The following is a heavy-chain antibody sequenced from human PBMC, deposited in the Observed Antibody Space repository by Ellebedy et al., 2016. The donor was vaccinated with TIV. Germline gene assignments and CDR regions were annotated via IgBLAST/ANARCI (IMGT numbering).Heavy chain of an antibody. CDR3: ASGAAFAWELAAY. CDR2: VYLSGGT. Sequence: SETLSLTXAVSGASISSNNWWSWIRQSPGRGLEWIGEVYLSGGTNYNPSLKSRITISVDTSKNQFSLSLTSVTAADTAVYYCASGAAFAWELAAYWGRGTLVTVSS. D-gene: IGHD1-7*01. CDR1: GASISSNNW. J-gene: IGHJ4*02. V-gene: IGHV4-4*02.